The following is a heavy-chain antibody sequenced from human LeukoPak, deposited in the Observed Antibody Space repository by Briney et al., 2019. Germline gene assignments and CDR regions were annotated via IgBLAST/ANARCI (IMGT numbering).Heavy chain of an antibody. D-gene: IGHD5-12*01. CDR1: GGSFSGHH. CDR3: ARARGTVAIDY. J-gene: IGHJ4*01. V-gene: IGHV4-34*01. CDR2: INHDGST. Sequence: SETLSLTFAVYGGSFSGHHWNWIRQPPGKGLEWIGEINHDGSTNYNPSLKSRVTISVDTSKNQFSLRLTSLTAADTALYYCARARGTVAIDYWGHGTLVTVSS.